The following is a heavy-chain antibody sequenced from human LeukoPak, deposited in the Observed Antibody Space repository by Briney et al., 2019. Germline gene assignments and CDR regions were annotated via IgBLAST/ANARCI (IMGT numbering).Heavy chain of an antibody. CDR2: IGGGDGGT. D-gene: IGHD3-10*01. V-gene: IGHV3-23*01. CDR1: GFTFSIYA. CDR3: AKDIKYHYASGTTLYYSAMDV. J-gene: IGHJ6*02. Sequence: SGGSLRLSCTASGFTFSIYAMNWVRQAPGKGLEWVSVIGGGDGGTHYADSVKGRFTISRDNPENMLYLQMNNLRPEDTAIYYCAKDIKYHYASGTTLYYSAMDVWGQGTTVTVSS.